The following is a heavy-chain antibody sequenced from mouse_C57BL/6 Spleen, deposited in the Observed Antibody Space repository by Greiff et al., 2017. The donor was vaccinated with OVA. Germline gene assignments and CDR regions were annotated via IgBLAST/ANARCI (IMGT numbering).Heavy chain of an antibody. Sequence: EVQLQQSGPELVKPGASVKMSCKASGYTFTDYNMHWVKQSHGKSLEWIGYINPNNGGTSYNQKFKGKATLTVNKSSRTAYMGLRSLTSEDSAVYYCAREGGAWFAYWGQGTLVTVSA. CDR1: GYTFTDYN. CDR3: AREGGAWFAY. J-gene: IGHJ3*01. V-gene: IGHV1-22*01. CDR2: INPNNGGT.